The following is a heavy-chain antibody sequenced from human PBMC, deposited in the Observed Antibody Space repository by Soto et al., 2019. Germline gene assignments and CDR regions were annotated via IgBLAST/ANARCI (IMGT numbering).Heavy chain of an antibody. V-gene: IGHV1-69*01. J-gene: IGHJ6*02. CDR2: IIPIFGTA. CDR3: ARGKVPAAIPGIYYYYYGMDV. D-gene: IGHD2-2*01. Sequence: QVQLVQSAAEVKKPGSSVKVSCKASGGTFSSYAISWVRQAPGQGLEWMGGIIPIFGTANYAQKFQGRVTITADESTSTAYMELSSLRSEDTAVYYCARGKVPAAIPGIYYYYYGMDVWCQGTTVTVSS. CDR1: GGTFSSYA.